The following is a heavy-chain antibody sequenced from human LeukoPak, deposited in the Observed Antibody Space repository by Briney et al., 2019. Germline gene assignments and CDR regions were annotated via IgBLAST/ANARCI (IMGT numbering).Heavy chain of an antibody. CDR2: INSDGSST. CDR3: TRGAIAVSVSSFDY. Sequence: GGSLRLSCAASGFSFSRYWMHWVRQVPGEGLVWVSRINSDGSSTTYAESVKGRFTISRDNAKNTLYLQMNSLRAEDTAVYYCTRGAIAVSVSSFDYWGQGALVTVSS. V-gene: IGHV3-74*01. J-gene: IGHJ4*02. D-gene: IGHD6-19*01. CDR1: GFSFSRYW.